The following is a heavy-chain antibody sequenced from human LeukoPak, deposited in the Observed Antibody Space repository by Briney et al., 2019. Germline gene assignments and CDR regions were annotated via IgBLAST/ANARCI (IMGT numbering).Heavy chain of an antibody. Sequence: ASVKDSCKASGYSFSSYAISWVRQAPGQGLEWMGWISAYNGNTNYAQKLQGRVAMTTDTSTSTAYMELRSLRSDDTAVYYCAREGDGYNYFDYWGQGTLVTVSS. V-gene: IGHV1-18*01. D-gene: IGHD5-24*01. CDR2: ISAYNGNT. J-gene: IGHJ4*02. CDR1: GYSFSSYA. CDR3: AREGDGYNYFDY.